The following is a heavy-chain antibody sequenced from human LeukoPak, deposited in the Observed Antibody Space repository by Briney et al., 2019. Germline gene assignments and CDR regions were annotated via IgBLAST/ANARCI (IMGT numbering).Heavy chain of an antibody. CDR2: INPKNAGT. J-gene: IGHJ5*02. V-gene: IGHV1-2*02. CDR1: GYTFTGHY. CDR3: ARNNYDYGDFNWFYP. Sequence: AASVKVSCKASGYTFTGHYMHWVRQAPGQGLEWMGWINPKNAGTNYAQKFQGRVTMTRDTSTGTAYMELSRLRSGDTAVYYCARNNYDYGDFNWFYPWGQGTLVTVSS. D-gene: IGHD4-17*01.